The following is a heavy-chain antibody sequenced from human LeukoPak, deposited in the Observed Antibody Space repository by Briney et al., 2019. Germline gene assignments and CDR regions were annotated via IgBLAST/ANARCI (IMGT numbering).Heavy chain of an antibody. CDR2: IYHSGST. V-gene: IGHV4-4*02. D-gene: IGHD6-13*01. J-gene: IGHJ4*02. Sequence: SETLSLTCSVSAGSISSSNWWSWVRQPPGKGLEWIGEIYHSGSTNYNPSLKSRVTISVDKSKNQFSLKLSSVTAADTAVYYCARGGLYSSSWYDYWGQGTLVTVSS. CDR3: ARGGLYSSSWYDY. CDR1: AGSISSSNW.